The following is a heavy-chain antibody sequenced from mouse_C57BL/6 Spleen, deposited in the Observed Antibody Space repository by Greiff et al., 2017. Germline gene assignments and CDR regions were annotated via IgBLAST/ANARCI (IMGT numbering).Heavy chain of an antibody. Sequence: VQLQQSGPGMVKPSQSLSLTCTVTGYSITSGYDWHWIRHFPGNKLEWMGYISYSGSTNYNPSLKSRISITHDTSKNHFFLKLNSVTTEDTATYYCAREGDYRAWFAYWGQGTLVTVSA. CDR1: GYSITSGYD. V-gene: IGHV3-1*01. D-gene: IGHD2-14*01. J-gene: IGHJ3*01. CDR3: AREGDYRAWFAY. CDR2: ISYSGST.